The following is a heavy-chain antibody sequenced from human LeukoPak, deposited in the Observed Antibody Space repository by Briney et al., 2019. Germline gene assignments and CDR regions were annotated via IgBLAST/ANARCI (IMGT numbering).Heavy chain of an antibody. CDR3: ARGHTAVTRHFDF. D-gene: IGHD4-17*01. CDR2: ISSGSSAI. Sequence: GGSLRLSCEASGFTFTTYSMTWVRQAPGKGLEWVSIISSGSSAIFSADALKGRFTISRDDAKNLLYLDMNSLRAEDTAAYYCARGHTAVTRHFDFWGQGTLVTVSS. CDR1: GFTFTTYS. J-gene: IGHJ4*02. V-gene: IGHV3-21*01.